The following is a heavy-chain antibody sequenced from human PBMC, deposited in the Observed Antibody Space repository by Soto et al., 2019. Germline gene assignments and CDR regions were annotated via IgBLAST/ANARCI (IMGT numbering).Heavy chain of an antibody. CDR1: GFTFSYG. CDR3: ARDGSDTMVAYYFDY. V-gene: IGHV3-33*01. Sequence: QVQLVESGGGVVQPGGSLRLSCAASGFTFSYGMHWVRQAPGKGLEWVAIIWYDGSNQYYADSVKGRFTISRDNSRNKLDLQMNSLRAEDTAVYYCARDGSDTMVAYYFDYWGQGTLVTVSS. J-gene: IGHJ4*02. CDR2: IWYDGSNQ. D-gene: IGHD3-10*01.